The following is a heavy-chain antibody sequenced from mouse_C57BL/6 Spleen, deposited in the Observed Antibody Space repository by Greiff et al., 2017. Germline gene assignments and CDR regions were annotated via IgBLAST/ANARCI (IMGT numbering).Heavy chain of an antibody. Sequence: EVQLQQSGPVLVKPGASVKMSCKASGYTFTDYYMNWVKQSHGKSLEWIGVINPYNGGTSYNQKFKGKATLTVDKSSSTAYMELNSLTSEDSAVYYCARGGTAQALTWFAYWGQGTLVTVSA. D-gene: IGHD3-2*02. J-gene: IGHJ3*01. CDR1: GYTFTDYY. CDR3: ARGGTAQALTWFAY. CDR2: INPYNGGT. V-gene: IGHV1-19*01.